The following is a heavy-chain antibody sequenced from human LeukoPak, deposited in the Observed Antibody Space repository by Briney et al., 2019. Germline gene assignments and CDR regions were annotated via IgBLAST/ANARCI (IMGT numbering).Heavy chain of an antibody. CDR1: GYTFTGYY. J-gene: IGHJ1*01. Sequence: GASVKVSCKVSGYTFTGYYMHWVLQAPGQGLEWMGRINPNSGGTNYAQKFQGRVTMTRDKSISTAYMELSRLRSDDTAVYYCARDLPESYYYDSSGYSFQHWGQGTLVTVSS. CDR3: ARDLPESYYYDSSGYSFQH. V-gene: IGHV1-2*06. CDR2: INPNSGGT. D-gene: IGHD3-22*01.